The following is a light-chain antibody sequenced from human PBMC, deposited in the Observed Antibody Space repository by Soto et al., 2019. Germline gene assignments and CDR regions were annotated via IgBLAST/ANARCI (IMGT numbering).Light chain of an antibody. CDR3: ASYTSSSTLV. Sequence: QSALTQPASVSGSPGQSITISCTGTSSDIGSYNYVSWYQQHPGKAPKLMIYEVGNRPSGVSDRFSGSKSGNTASLTISGLQTEDEAEYYCASYTSSSTLVFGTGTKVTVL. V-gene: IGLV2-14*01. CDR2: EVG. J-gene: IGLJ1*01. CDR1: SSDIGSYNY.